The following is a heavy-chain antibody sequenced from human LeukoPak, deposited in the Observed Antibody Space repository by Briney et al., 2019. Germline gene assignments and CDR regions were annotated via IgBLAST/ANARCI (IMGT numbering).Heavy chain of an antibody. V-gene: IGHV4-59*01. CDR1: GGSISSYY. D-gene: IGHD3-10*01. J-gene: IGHJ3*02. CDR2: IYYSGST. Sequence: SETLSLTCTVSGGSISSYYWSWIRQPPGKGLEWIGYIYYSGSTNYNPSLKSRVTISVDTSKNQFSLKLSSVTAADTAVYYCARDLLGHAFDIWGQGTMVTVSS. CDR3: ARDLLGHAFDI.